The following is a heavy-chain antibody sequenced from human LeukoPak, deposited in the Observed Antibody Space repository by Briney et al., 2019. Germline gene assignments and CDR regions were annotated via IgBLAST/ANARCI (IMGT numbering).Heavy chain of an antibody. V-gene: IGHV3-9*01. CDR1: GFTFDDYA. J-gene: IGHJ4*02. Sequence: GGSLRLSCAASGFTFDDYAMHWVRQAPGKGLAWVSGISWNSGSIGYADSVKGRFTISRDNAKNSLYLQMNSLRAEDTALYYCAKAGGDYFPIEYDYWGQGTLVTVSS. CDR3: AKAGGDYFPIEYDY. CDR2: ISWNSGSI. D-gene: IGHD4-17*01.